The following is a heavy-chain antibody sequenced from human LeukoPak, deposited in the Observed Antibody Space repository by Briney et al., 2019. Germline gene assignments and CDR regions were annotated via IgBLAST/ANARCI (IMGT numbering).Heavy chain of an antibody. CDR1: GGSISSYY. V-gene: IGHV4-39*01. J-gene: IGHJ5*02. CDR3: ARCKVATIRLDWFDP. CDR2: IYYSGST. Sequence: SETLSLTCTVSGGSISSYYWGWIRQPPGKGLEWIGSIYYSGSTYYNPSLKSRVTISVDTSKNQFSLKLSSVTAADTAVYYCARCKVATIRLDWFDPWGQGTLVTVSS. D-gene: IGHD5-12*01.